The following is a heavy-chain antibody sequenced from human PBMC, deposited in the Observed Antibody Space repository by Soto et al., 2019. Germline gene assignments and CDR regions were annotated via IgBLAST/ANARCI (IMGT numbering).Heavy chain of an antibody. CDR1: GFTFSSYA. D-gene: IGHD2-2*01. CDR2: ISGSGGST. CDR3: AKDELLEYCSSTSCYALYNWFDP. J-gene: IGHJ5*02. Sequence: GGSLRLSCAASGFTFSSYAMSWVRQAPGKGLEWVSAISGSGGSTYYADSVKGRFTISRDNSKNTLYLQMNSLRAEDTAVYYCAKDELLEYCSSTSCYALYNWFDPWGQGTLVTVSS. V-gene: IGHV3-23*01.